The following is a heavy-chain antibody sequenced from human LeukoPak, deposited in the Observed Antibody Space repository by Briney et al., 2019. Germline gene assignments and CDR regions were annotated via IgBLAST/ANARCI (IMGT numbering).Heavy chain of an antibody. D-gene: IGHD6-19*01. Sequence: PGGSLRLSCAASGFIFSSYAMSWVRQAPGKGLEWVSTISGSGGSTYYADSVKGRFTISRDNSKNSLYLQMNSLRAEDTAVYYCARDRGSSGWYEFDYWGQGTLVTVSS. J-gene: IGHJ4*02. CDR2: ISGSGGST. V-gene: IGHV3-23*01. CDR1: GFIFSSYA. CDR3: ARDRGSSGWYEFDY.